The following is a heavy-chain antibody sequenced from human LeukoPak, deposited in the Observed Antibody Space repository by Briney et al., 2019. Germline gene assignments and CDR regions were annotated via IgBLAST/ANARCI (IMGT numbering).Heavy chain of an antibody. D-gene: IGHD3-22*01. V-gene: IGHV3-48*04. Sequence: PGGSLRLSCAASGFTFSSYSMSWVRQAPGKGLEWVSYMSSSTRTIYYADSVKGRFTISRDNAKNSLYLQMNSLRAEDTAVYYCARDQDYDSSGYLVGGFDYWGQGTLVTVSS. CDR3: ARDQDYDSSGYLVGGFDY. CDR2: MSSSTRTI. J-gene: IGHJ4*02. CDR1: GFTFSSYS.